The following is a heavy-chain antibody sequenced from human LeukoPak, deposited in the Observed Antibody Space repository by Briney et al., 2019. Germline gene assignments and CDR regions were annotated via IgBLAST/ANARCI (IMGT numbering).Heavy chain of an antibody. D-gene: IGHD3-10*01. CDR1: GFIFSRYW. J-gene: IGHJ4*02. CDR2: INNDGSIT. Sequence: GGSLRLSCAASGFIFSRYWMHWVRQAPGKELVWVSRINNDGSITNSADSVKGRFTISRGNAKDTLYLQMDSLRAEDTAIYYCARGPSVLGAIDNWGQGTLVAVSS. CDR3: ARGPSVLGAIDN. V-gene: IGHV3-74*01.